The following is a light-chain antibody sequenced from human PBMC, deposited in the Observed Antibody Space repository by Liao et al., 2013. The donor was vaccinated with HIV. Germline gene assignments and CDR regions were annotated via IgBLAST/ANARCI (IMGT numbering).Light chain of an antibody. Sequence: SHVLTQPPSVSVAPGQTARITCGGKNIGSKSVHWYQQKPGQAPVMVISHDSERPSGIPERFSGSNSGNTATLTISRVEGGDEADYYCQVWDSSGDHPRVFGGGTKLTVL. CDR3: QVWDSSGDHPRV. CDR1: NIGSKS. CDR2: HDS. J-gene: IGLJ3*02. V-gene: IGLV3-21*04.